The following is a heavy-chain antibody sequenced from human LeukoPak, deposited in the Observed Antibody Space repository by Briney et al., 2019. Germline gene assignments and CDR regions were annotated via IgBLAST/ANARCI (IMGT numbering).Heavy chain of an antibody. CDR2: IKQDGSEK. CDR3: ARDLSGGYSGFGFDY. D-gene: IGHD5-12*01. Sequence: GGSLRLSCAASGLTFSSDWMSWVRQAPGKGLEWVANIKQDGSEKYYVDSVKGRFTISRDNAKNSLYLQMNSLRAEDTAVYYCARDLSGGYSGFGFDYWGRGTLVTVSS. V-gene: IGHV3-7*01. J-gene: IGHJ4*02. CDR1: GLTFSSDW.